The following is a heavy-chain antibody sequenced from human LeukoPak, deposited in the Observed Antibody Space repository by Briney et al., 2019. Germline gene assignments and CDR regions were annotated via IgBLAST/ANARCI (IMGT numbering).Heavy chain of an antibody. Sequence: SETLSLTCAVYGGSFSGYYWSWIRQTPGKGLEWIGEINHSGSTNYNPSLKSRVTISVDTSKNQFSLKLSSVTAADTAVYYCARGRNGYSSSWYFGGAALVYWGQGTLVTVSS. D-gene: IGHD6-13*01. J-gene: IGHJ4*02. V-gene: IGHV4-34*01. CDR1: GGSFSGYY. CDR3: ARGRNGYSSSWYFGGAALVY. CDR2: INHSGST.